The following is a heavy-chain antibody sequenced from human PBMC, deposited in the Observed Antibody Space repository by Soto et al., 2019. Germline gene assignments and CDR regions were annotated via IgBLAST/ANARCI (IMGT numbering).Heavy chain of an antibody. CDR2: IYYSGST. J-gene: IGHJ6*02. D-gene: IGHD4-17*01. V-gene: IGHV4-31*11. CDR1: GGSISSGGYS. CDR3: ARLGSGDYRYYYYGMDV. Sequence: PSETLSLTCAVSGGSISSGGYSWSWIRQPPGKGLEWIGYIYYSGSTYYNPSLKSRVTISVDTSKNQFSLKLSSVTAADTAVYYCARLGSGDYRYYYYGMDVWGQGTTVTVSS.